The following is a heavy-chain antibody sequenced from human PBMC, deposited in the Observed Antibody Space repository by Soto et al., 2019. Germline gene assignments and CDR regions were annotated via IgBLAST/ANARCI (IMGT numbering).Heavy chain of an antibody. Sequence: QVTLKESGPVLVKPTETLTLTCTVSGFSLSNARMGVSWIRQPPGKALEWLAHIFSNDEKSYSTSLKSRLTISKDTSKSQVVLTMTNMDPVDTAAYYCARYGSGSYYKEPPAHYYYGMDVWGQGTTVTVSS. CDR1: GFSLSNARMG. J-gene: IGHJ6*02. CDR3: ARYGSGSYYKEPPAHYYYGMDV. D-gene: IGHD3-10*01. V-gene: IGHV2-26*01. CDR2: IFSNDEK.